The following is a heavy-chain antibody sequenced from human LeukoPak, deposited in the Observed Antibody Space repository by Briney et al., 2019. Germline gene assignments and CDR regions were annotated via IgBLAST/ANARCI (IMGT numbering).Heavy chain of an antibody. CDR1: GGSFSGYY. CDR2: INHSGST. V-gene: IGHV4-34*01. Sequence: SETLSLTCAVYGGSFSGYYWSWIRQPPGKGMEWIGEINHSGSTNYNPSLKSRVTISVDTSKNQFSLKLSSVTAADTAVYYCARGPPGDYGHHEGYWGQGTLVTVSS. D-gene: IGHD4-17*01. CDR3: ARGPPGDYGHHEGY. J-gene: IGHJ4*02.